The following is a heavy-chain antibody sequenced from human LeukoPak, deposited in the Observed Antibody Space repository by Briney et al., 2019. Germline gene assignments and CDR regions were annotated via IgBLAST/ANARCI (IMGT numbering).Heavy chain of an antibody. Sequence: GASVKVSCKASGYTFTGYYMHWVRQAPGQGLEWMGWINPNSGGTNYAQKFQGRVTMTRGTSVSTAYMELSRLRSDDTAVYYCAREGAYGDYGYYFDYWGQGTLVTVSS. J-gene: IGHJ4*02. D-gene: IGHD4-17*01. CDR2: INPNSGGT. CDR1: GYTFTGYY. CDR3: AREGAYGDYGYYFDY. V-gene: IGHV1-2*02.